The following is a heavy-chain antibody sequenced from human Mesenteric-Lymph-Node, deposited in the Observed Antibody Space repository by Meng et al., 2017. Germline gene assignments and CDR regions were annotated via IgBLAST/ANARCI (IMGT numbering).Heavy chain of an antibody. D-gene: IGHD3-10*01. CDR1: GFTFSSYE. V-gene: IGHV3-21*01. Sequence: GGSLRLSCAASGFTFSSYEMNWVRQAPGKGLEWVSSISSSSSYIYYADSVKGRFTISRDNAKNSLYLQMNSLRAEDTAVYYCASSITMVRGRPYYYYGMDVWGQGTTVTVSS. CDR3: ASSITMVRGRPYYYYGMDV. CDR2: ISSSSSYI. J-gene: IGHJ6*02.